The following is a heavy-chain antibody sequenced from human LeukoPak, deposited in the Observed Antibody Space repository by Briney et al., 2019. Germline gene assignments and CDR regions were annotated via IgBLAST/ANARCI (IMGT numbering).Heavy chain of an antibody. J-gene: IGHJ3*02. V-gene: IGHV4-30-4*01. D-gene: IGHD3-3*01. CDR3: ARESDFGSIRDAFDI. CDR2: IYYSGST. CDR1: GGSISSGDYY. Sequence: SETLSLTCTVSGGSISSGDYYWSWIRQPPGKGLEWIGYIYYSGSTYYNPSLKSRVTISVDTSKNQFSLKLSSVTAADTAVYFCARESDFGSIRDAFDIWGQGTMVTVSP.